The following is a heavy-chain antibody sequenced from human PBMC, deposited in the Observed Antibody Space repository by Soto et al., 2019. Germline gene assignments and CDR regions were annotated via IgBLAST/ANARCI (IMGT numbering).Heavy chain of an antibody. D-gene: IGHD5-12*01. CDR3: AKDGGYSGYVFAY. V-gene: IGHV3-30*18. J-gene: IGHJ4*02. Sequence: QVQLVESGGGVVQPGRSLRLSCAASGFTFSRYGMHWVRQAPGKGLEWVAVISYDGSNKYYADSVKGRFTISRDNSKNTLYLQMNRLRAEDTAVYYCAKDGGYSGYVFAYWGQGTLVTVSS. CDR2: ISYDGSNK. CDR1: GFTFSRYG.